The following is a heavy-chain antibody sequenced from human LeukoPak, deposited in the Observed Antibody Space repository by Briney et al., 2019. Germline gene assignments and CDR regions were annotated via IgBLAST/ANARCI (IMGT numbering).Heavy chain of an antibody. D-gene: IGHD3-22*01. Sequence: SETLSLTCAVYGGSFSGYYWSWIRQPPGKGLEWIGEINLSGSTNYNPSLKSRVTISVDTSKNQFSLKLSSVTAADTAVYYCARLSAYYYDSSGYYHRYYYYMDLWGKGTTVTISS. CDR2: INLSGST. J-gene: IGHJ6*03. V-gene: IGHV4-34*01. CDR3: ARLSAYYYDSSGYYHRYYYYMDL. CDR1: GGSFSGYY.